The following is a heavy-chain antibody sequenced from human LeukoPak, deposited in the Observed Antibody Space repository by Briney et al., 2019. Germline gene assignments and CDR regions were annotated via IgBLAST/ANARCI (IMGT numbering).Heavy chain of an antibody. D-gene: IGHD3-10*01. CDR1: GFSFHYYA. CDR3: ARPIDNGSGSYYFPY. CDR2: ISYDGANE. Sequence: PGGSLRLSCAASGFSFHYYAMHWVRLAPGKGLEWVAVISYDGANEYYADSVKGRLTISRDNSKNTLYMEMSSLRPEDTAVYYCARPIDNGSGSYYFPYWGQGTLVTVSS. V-gene: IGHV3-30-3*01. J-gene: IGHJ4*02.